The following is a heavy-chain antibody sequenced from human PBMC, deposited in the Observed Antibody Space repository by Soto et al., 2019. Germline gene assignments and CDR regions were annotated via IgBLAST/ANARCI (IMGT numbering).Heavy chain of an antibody. V-gene: IGHV4-30-4*01. CDR1: GGSISSGNIY. CDR3: ARVTMVRGVMADY. CDR2: IYYTGST. Sequence: QVQLQESGPGVVRPSQTLSLTCTVSGGSISSGNIYWSWIRQPPGKGLEWIGYIYYTGSTYYNPSLTSRVXISXNXFKNQFSLTLTSVTAADTATYYCARVTMVRGVMADYWGQGTLVTVSS. J-gene: IGHJ4*02. D-gene: IGHD3-10*01.